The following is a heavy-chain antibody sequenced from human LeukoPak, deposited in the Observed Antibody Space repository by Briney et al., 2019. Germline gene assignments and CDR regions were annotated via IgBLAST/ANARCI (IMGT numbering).Heavy chain of an antibody. D-gene: IGHD3-22*01. CDR3: ARDDYDSSTPYYFDY. CDR1: GFTFSSNY. CDR2: ISGSGGST. Sequence: PGGSLRLSCAASGFTFSSNYMSWVRQAPGKGREWVSAISGSGGSTYYADSVKGRFTISRDNSKNTLYLQMNSLRAEDTAVYYCARDDYDSSTPYYFDYWGQGILVTVSS. J-gene: IGHJ4*02. V-gene: IGHV3-23*01.